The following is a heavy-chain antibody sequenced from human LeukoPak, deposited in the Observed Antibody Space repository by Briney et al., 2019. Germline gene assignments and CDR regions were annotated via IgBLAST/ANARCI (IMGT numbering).Heavy chain of an antibody. CDR1: GGSVSSTSSSYF. J-gene: IGHJ5*02. CDR2: IYHTGST. D-gene: IGHD3-10*01. V-gene: IGHV4-61*01. CDR3: TRSIMNFYVSGT. Sequence: SATLSLTCTVSGGSVSSTSSSYFWNWMRQPPGKGLEWIGYIYHTGSTKYNPSLESRVTMSVDTFKNQFSLKLRSVTAADTAVYYCTRSIMNFYVSGTWGRGTLVTVSS.